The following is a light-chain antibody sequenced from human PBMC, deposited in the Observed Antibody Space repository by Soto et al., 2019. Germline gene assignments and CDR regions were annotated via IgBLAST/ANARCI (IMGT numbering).Light chain of an antibody. CDR2: DAS. V-gene: IGKV3-11*01. CDR1: QSVSSY. Sequence: EIVLTQSPATLSLSPGERATLSCRASQSVSSYLAWYQQKPGQAPRLLTYDASNRATGIPARFSGSGSGTDFTLTISSLEPEDFAVYYCQQRSNWPTFGQGTKLEIK. J-gene: IGKJ2*01. CDR3: QQRSNWPT.